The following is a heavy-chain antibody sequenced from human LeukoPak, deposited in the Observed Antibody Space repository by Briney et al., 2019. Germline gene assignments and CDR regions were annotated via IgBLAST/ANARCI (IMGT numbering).Heavy chain of an antibody. CDR1: GFTFNSYG. Sequence: AGGSLRLSCAASGFTFNSYGMHWVGQAPGKGVEWVAVISYDGSNKYYADSVKGRFTISRDNSKNTLYLQMNSLRAEDTAVYYCANLGAIAVAGTWWFDPWGQGTLVTVSS. CDR3: ANLGAIAVAGTWWFDP. V-gene: IGHV3-30*18. J-gene: IGHJ5*02. CDR2: ISYDGSNK. D-gene: IGHD6-19*01.